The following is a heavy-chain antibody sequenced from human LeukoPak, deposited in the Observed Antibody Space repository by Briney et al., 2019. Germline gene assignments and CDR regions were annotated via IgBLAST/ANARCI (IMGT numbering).Heavy chain of an antibody. CDR2: IRSKDYGGTI. D-gene: IGHD4-17*01. Sequence: GGSLRLSCTASGFTFGDYAMSWFRQAPGKGLEWVGFIRSKDYGGTIEYAASVKGRFTISRDDSKSIAYLQMNSLKTEDTAVYYCTRVGYGDYRGSYYYYYYYMDVWGKGTTVTISS. CDR1: GFTFGDYA. J-gene: IGHJ6*03. CDR3: TRVGYGDYRGSYYYYYYYMDV. V-gene: IGHV3-49*03.